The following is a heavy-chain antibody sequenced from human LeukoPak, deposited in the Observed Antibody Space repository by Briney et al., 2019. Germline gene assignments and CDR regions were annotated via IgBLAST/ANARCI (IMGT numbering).Heavy chain of an antibody. CDR1: VYTLTSYA. V-gene: IGHV1-3*01. Sequence: GASVKVSCKASVYTLTSYAMHSVRQAPPQRLEWMGWINAGNGNTKYSQKFQGRVTITRDTSERTAYMELSRLRSEDTAVYYWHVPFGMKHGADFNWGQGTLVTVSS. D-gene: IGHD3-16*01. CDR2: INAGNGNT. J-gene: IGHJ1*01. CDR3: HVPFGMKHGADFN.